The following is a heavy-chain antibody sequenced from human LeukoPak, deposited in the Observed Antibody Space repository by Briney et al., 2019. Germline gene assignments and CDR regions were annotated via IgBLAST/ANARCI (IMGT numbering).Heavy chain of an antibody. D-gene: IGHD3-10*01. CDR1: GFTFTMFS. J-gene: IGHJ3*02. CDR3: AKDSVILWFGESVDAFDI. CDR2: IRGRSDTT. Sequence: PGGSLRLSCAASGFTFTMFSMNWLRQAPGKGLEWIAFIRGRSDTTYYADSVQGRFTISRDNAEDSLYLQMNSLRVEDTAVYYCAKDSVILWFGESVDAFDIWGQGTMVTVSS. V-gene: IGHV3-48*01.